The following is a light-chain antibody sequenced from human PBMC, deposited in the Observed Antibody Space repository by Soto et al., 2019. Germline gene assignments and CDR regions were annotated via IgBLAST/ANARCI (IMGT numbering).Light chain of an antibody. Sequence: EIVLTQSPGTVSLSPWGIGTLSCRASQSVSSSYLAWYQQKPGQAPRLLIYGASSRATGIPDRFSGSGSGTDFTLTISRLEPEDFAVYYCQQRGTFGQGTKVDIK. J-gene: IGKJ1*01. CDR2: GAS. CDR3: QQRGT. V-gene: IGKV3-20*01. CDR1: QSVSSSY.